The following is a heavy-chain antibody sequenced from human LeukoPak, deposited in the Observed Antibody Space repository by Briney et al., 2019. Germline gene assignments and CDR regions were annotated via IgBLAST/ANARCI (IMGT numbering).Heavy chain of an antibody. D-gene: IGHD6-13*01. J-gene: IGHJ2*01. Sequence: SETLSLTCTVSGVSISSSNSYWGWIRQPPGKGLEWIGSIYYSGNTYYNASLKSQVSISIDTSKNQFSLKLSSVTAADTAVYYCARVYYSSSYDYWYFDLWGRGTLVTVSS. CDR1: GVSISSSNSY. V-gene: IGHV4-39*07. CDR3: ARVYYSSSYDYWYFDL. CDR2: IYYSGNT.